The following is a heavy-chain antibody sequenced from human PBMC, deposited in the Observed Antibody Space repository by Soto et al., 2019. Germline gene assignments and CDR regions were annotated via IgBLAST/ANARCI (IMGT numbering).Heavy chain of an antibody. Sequence: QVQLVQSGAEVKKPGASVKVSCKASGYTFTSYYMHWVRQAPGQGLEWMGIINPSGGSTSYAQKLQGRVTMTKDTSTSTVYMELSSLRSEDTAVYYWARDHGQKWEGGFDIWGQGTMVNVSS. CDR1: GYTFTSYY. D-gene: IGHD1-26*01. CDR2: INPSGGST. J-gene: IGHJ3*02. CDR3: ARDHGQKWEGGFDI. V-gene: IGHV1-46*01.